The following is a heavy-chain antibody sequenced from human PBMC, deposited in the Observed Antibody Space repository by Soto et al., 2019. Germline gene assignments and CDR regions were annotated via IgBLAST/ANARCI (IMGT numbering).Heavy chain of an antibody. J-gene: IGHJ3*02. CDR1: GFIFSTYG. Sequence: QAQLVESGGGVVQPGESLRLSCAASGFIFSTYGMHWVRQAPGKGLEWVALISYDGSKKDYADSVKGRLTISRDNIDNMMYLQMNSLRAEDTAVYYCAKDRSYDFGSGRSREDYYGLDIW. V-gene: IGHV3-30*18. D-gene: IGHD3-10*01. CDR2: ISYDGSKK. CDR3: AKDRSYDFGSGRSREDYYGLDI.